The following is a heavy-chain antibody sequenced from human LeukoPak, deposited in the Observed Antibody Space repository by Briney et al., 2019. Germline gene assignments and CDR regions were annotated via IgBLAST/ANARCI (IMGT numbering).Heavy chain of an antibody. J-gene: IGHJ3*02. D-gene: IGHD2/OR15-2a*01. CDR1: GGSISSYY. CDR2: FYYSGST. CDR3: ARDSFSADAFDI. V-gene: IGHV4-59*01. Sequence: PSETLSLTCTVTGGSISSYYWSWIRQPPGKGLEWIGYFYYSGSTNYNPSLKSRVTISVDTSKNQFSLKLSSVTAADTAVYYCARDSFSADAFDIWGQGTMVSVSS.